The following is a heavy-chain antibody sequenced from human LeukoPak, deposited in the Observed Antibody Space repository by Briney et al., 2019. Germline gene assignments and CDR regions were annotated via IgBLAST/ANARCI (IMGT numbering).Heavy chain of an antibody. CDR1: GLAFSSYS. Sequence: GSLRLSCVASGLAFSSYSMHWARQAPGKGLEWVAVISYDGGNKYYADSVKGRFTISRDNSKNTLYLQMNSLRAEDTAVYYCAKDRRYSYGQYFDYWGQGTLVTVSS. CDR2: ISYDGGNK. D-gene: IGHD5-18*01. CDR3: AKDRRYSYGQYFDY. J-gene: IGHJ4*02. V-gene: IGHV3-30-3*01.